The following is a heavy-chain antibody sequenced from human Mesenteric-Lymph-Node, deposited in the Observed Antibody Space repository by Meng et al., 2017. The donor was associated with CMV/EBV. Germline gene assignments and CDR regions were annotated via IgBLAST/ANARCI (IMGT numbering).Heavy chain of an antibody. CDR2: ISYDGSNK. J-gene: IGHJ6*02. Sequence: GESLKISCAASGFTFSSYAMHWVRQAPGKGLEWVAVISYDGSNKYYADSVKGRFTISRDNAGNSLYLRMSSLRVEDTAVYYCARDPSATTGGMDVWGQGTTVTVSS. V-gene: IGHV3-30*04. CDR1: GFTFSSYA. D-gene: IGHD4-11*01. CDR3: ARDPSATTGGMDV.